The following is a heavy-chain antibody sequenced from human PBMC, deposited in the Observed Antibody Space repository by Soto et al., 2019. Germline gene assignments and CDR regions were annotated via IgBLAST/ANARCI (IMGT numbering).Heavy chain of an antibody. CDR3: ARDVDY. Sequence: EVQLVESGGGLVQPGGSLRLSCAASGFTFSHYSMNWVRQAPGKGLEWVSYISSSSYTMNYADSVKGRFTISRDNAKNSLYLQMNCLRDEDTAVYYCARDVDYWGQGTLVTVSS. V-gene: IGHV3-48*02. J-gene: IGHJ4*02. CDR2: ISSSSYTM. CDR1: GFTFSHYS.